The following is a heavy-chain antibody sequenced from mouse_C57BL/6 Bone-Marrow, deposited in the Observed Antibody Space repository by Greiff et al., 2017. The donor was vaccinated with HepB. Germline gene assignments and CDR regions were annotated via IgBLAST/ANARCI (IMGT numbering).Heavy chain of an antibody. V-gene: IGHV1-15*01. CDR2: IDPETGGT. J-gene: IGHJ2*01. Sequence: QVQLKQSGAELVRPGASVTLSCKASGYTFTDYEMHWVKQTPVHGLEWIGAIDPETGGTAYNQKFKGKAIMTADKSSSTAYMELRSLTSEDSAVYYCTDGIIYYYGSGDYFDYWGQGTTLTVSS. CDR1: GYTFTDYE. D-gene: IGHD1-1*01. CDR3: TDGIIYYYGSGDYFDY.